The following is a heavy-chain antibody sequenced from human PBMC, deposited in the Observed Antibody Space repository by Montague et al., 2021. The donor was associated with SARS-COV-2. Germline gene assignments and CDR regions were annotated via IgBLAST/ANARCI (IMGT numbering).Heavy chain of an antibody. J-gene: IGHJ4*02. CDR3: ARHRRYDVVTYYPDF. D-gene: IGHD3-9*01. Sequence: SETLSLTCSVSGGSFDSDNFFWGWLRQPPGKRLVWIGVISNGGRTFDNPSLKSRVTISVHTSRNQLSLNVKSVTAADTAVYSCARHRRYDVVTYYPDFWGQGILVTVSS. CDR2: ISNGGRT. CDR1: GGSFDSDNFF. V-gene: IGHV4-39*01.